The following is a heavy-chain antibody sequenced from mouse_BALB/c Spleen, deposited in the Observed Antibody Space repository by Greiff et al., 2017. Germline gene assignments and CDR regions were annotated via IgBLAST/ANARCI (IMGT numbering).Heavy chain of an antibody. CDR3: ARGGYDEVFDY. D-gene: IGHD2-14*01. Sequence: DVQLVESGGGLVKPGGSLKLSCAASGFTFSDYYMYWVRQTPEKRLEWVATISDGGSYTYYPDSVKGRFTISRDNAKNNLYLQMSSLKSEDTAMYYCARGGYDEVFDYWGQGTTLTVSS. V-gene: IGHV5-4*02. CDR1: GFTFSDYY. CDR2: ISDGGSYT. J-gene: IGHJ2*01.